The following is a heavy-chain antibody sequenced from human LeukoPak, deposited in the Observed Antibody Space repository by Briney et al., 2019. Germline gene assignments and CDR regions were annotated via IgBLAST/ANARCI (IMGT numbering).Heavy chain of an antibody. D-gene: IGHD2-2*01. J-gene: IGHJ6*02. CDR2: IYYSGST. V-gene: IGHV4-31*03. CDR3: ARGYCSSTCCYRGYYYYGMDV. CDR1: GGSISSGGYY. Sequence: PSQTLSLTCTVSGGSISSGGYYWSWIRQHPGKGLEWIGYIYYSGSTYYNPSLKSRVTISVDTSKNQFSLKLSSVTAADTAVYYCARGYCSSTCCYRGYYYYGMDVWGQGTTVTVSS.